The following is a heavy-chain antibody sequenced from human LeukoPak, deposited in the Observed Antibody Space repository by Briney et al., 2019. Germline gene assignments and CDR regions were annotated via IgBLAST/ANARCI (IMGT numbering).Heavy chain of an antibody. CDR2: ISYDGSNK. CDR1: GFTFSSYG. Sequence: GRSLRLSCAASGFTFSSYGMHWVRQAPGKGLEWVAVISYDGSNKYYADSVKGRFTISRDNSKNTLYLQMNSLRAEDTAVYYCAKDQGRITMVRGVIISWGQGTLVTVSS. D-gene: IGHD3-10*01. J-gene: IGHJ5*02. V-gene: IGHV3-30*18. CDR3: AKDQGRITMVRGVIIS.